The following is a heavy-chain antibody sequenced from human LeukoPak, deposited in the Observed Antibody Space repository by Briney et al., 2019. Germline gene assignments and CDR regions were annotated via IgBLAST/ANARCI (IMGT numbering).Heavy chain of an antibody. V-gene: IGHV3-30*01. CDR3: ARVDCSTTSCSPFDY. Sequence: GGSLRLSCAASGFTFSSYAMQWVRQAPGRGLEWVAVILYDGSKQYYANCVRGGFTVSRENSKSTLYLQMNSLRAEDTATYYCARVDCSTTSCSPFDYWGQGTLVTVSS. CDR1: GFTFSSYA. J-gene: IGHJ4*02. CDR2: ILYDGSKQ. D-gene: IGHD2-2*01.